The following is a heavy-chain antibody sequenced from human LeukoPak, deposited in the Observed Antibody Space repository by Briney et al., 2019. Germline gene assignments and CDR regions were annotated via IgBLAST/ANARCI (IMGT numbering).Heavy chain of an antibody. CDR3: ARGSSGYHP. CDR1: GGSISNYY. CDR2: IYSSGTT. J-gene: IGHJ4*02. D-gene: IGHD5-12*01. V-gene: IGHV4-4*07. Sequence: SETLSFTCTVSGGSISNYYWSWIRQPAGKGLEWIGRIYSSGTTIYNPSLKSRVTMSVDTSKNQFSLKLSSVTAADTAVYFCARGSSGYHPWGQGTLVTVSS.